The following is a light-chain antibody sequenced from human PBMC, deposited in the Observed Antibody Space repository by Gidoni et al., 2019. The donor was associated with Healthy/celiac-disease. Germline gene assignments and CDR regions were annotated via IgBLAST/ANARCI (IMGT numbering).Light chain of an antibody. J-gene: IGKJ5*01. CDR1: QRLLHSNRYKY. CDR3: MQAIQTPIT. Sequence: DIVMTQSLLSMPVTPGEPASISCRSSQRLLHSNRYKYLAWYLQKPGQSPQLLIYLGSNRASGVPDRFSGSGSGTDFTLKISRVEAEDVGVYYCMQAIQTPITFGQGTRLEIK. CDR2: LGS. V-gene: IGKV2-28*01.